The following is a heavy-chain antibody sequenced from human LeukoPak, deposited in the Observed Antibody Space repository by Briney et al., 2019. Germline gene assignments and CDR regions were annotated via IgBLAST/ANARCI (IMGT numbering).Heavy chain of an antibody. V-gene: IGHV1-69*13. D-gene: IGHD6-19*01. CDR3: AAGYSSGWNLYYYYGMDV. CDR2: IIPIFGTA. Sequence: AVTVSCKASGGTFSSYAISWVRQAPGQGLEWMGGIIPIFGTANYAQKFQGRVTITADESTSTAYMELSSLRSEDTAVYYCAAGYSSGWNLYYYYGMDVWGQGTTVTVSS. J-gene: IGHJ6*02. CDR1: GGTFSSYA.